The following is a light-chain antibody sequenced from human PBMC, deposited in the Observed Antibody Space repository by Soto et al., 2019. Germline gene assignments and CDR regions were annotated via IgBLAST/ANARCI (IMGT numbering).Light chain of an antibody. CDR3: QQYNSYSWT. J-gene: IGKJ1*01. Sequence: EIQVTQSPSTLSASVGDRVAITFRASQTISSWLAWYQQKPGKAPKLLIYDASSLESGVPSRFSGSGSGTEFTLTISSLQPDDFATYYCQQYNSYSWTFGQGTKVDIK. CDR1: QTISSW. V-gene: IGKV1-5*01. CDR2: DAS.